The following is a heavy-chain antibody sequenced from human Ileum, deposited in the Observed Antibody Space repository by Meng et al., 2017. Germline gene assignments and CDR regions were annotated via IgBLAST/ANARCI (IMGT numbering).Heavy chain of an antibody. D-gene: IGHD3-16*02. V-gene: IGHV1-18*01. Sequence: VQLVRSGAAVQKPVASVKVSCKVSGYTFTSDGSSWVRQAPGQGLEWMGWISAYNGNTNYAQKLQGRVTMTTDTSTSTAYMELRSLRSDDTAVYYCARERGVWGRYRHYYFDYWGQGTLVTVSS. CDR2: ISAYNGNT. J-gene: IGHJ4*02. CDR1: GYTFTSDG. CDR3: ARERGVWGRYRHYYFDY.